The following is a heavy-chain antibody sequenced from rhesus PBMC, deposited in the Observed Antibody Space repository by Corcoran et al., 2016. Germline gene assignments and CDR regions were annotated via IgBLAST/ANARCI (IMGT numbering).Heavy chain of an antibody. CDR3: TRSSCSKAFDF. V-gene: IGHV3-134*01. Sequence: EVQLVESGGGLVQPGGSLRLSCAASGFTFDDYAMSWVRQAPGRVLEWVSRISWNSGPIYYAASVKGLVTSSSGDAKNSLFRQMDRRRAEDTAVYYCTRSSCSKAFDFWGQGLRVTVSS. D-gene: IGHD6-13*01. CDR1: GFTFDDYA. CDR2: ISWNSGPI. J-gene: IGHJ3*01.